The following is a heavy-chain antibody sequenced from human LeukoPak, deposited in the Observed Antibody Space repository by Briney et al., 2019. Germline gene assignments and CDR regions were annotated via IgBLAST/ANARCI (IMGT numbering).Heavy chain of an antibody. V-gene: IGHV4-34*01. J-gene: IGHJ5*02. CDR2: INHSGST. CDR3: ARGGGAQFDP. Sequence: SETLSLTCAVHGGSFSGYYWSWIRQPPGKGLEWIGEINHSGSTNYNPSLKSRVTISVDTSKNQFSLKLSSVTAADTAVYYCARGGGAQFDPWGQGTLVTVSS. CDR1: GGSFSGYY. D-gene: IGHD4-23*01.